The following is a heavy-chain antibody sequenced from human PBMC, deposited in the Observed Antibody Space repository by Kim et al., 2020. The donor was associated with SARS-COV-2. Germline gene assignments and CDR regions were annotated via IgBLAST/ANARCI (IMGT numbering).Heavy chain of an antibody. CDR1: GFTFSSYA. CDR3: AKGVRSGWGEGY. D-gene: IGHD6-19*01. V-gene: IGHV3-23*01. J-gene: IGHJ4*02. Sequence: GGSLRLSCAASGFTFSSYAMTWVRQAPGKGLEWVSAISGRGGSTDYADFAKGRFTISRDKSRNTQYLHMNSLRADDTAVYYCAKGVRSGWGEGYWGQGTPDTIAS. CDR2: ISGRGGST.